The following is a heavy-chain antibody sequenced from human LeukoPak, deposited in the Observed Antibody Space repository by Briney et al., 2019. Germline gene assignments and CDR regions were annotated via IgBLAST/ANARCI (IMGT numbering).Heavy chain of an antibody. D-gene: IGHD3-16*02. Sequence: PETLSLTCAVYGGSFSGYYWSWIRQPPGKGLEWIGEINHSGSTNYNPSLKSRVTVSVDTSKNQFSLKLSSVTAADTAVYYCARGLGGVISFFDYWGQGTLVTVSS. CDR1: GGSFSGYY. J-gene: IGHJ4*02. CDR3: ARGLGGVISFFDY. V-gene: IGHV4-34*01. CDR2: INHSGST.